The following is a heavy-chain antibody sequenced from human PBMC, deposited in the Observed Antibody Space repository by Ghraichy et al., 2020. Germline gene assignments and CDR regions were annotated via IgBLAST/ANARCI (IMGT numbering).Heavy chain of an antibody. CDR3: SLDWRF. Sequence: ETLSLTCGFYSGSFTGYYWTWIRQPPGKGLEWLGDINHSGSTYYNPSLKSRVTMTLDTSKNQFFLKLSSVTTADTAVYYCSLDWRFWGQGTLVSVSS. D-gene: IGHD2-8*02. CDR2: INHSGST. CDR1: SGSFTGYY. V-gene: IGHV4-34*01. J-gene: IGHJ4*02.